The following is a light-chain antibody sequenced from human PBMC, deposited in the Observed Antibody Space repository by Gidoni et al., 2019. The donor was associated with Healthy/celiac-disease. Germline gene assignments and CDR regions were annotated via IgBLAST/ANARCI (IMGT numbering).Light chain of an antibody. CDR2: AAS. CDR3: QQSYSTPWT. J-gene: IGKJ1*01. V-gene: IGKV1-39*01. Sequence: IKMTQSPSSLSASVGDRVTIPCRASQSISSYLNWYQQKPGKAPKLLSYAASSLQSGVPSRFSGSGSGTDFTLTISSLQPEDFATYYCQQSYSTPWTFGQXTKVEIK. CDR1: QSISSY.